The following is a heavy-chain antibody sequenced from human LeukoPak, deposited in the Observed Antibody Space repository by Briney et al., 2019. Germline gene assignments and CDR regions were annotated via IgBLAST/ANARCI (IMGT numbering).Heavy chain of an antibody. J-gene: IGHJ4*02. CDR3: ARGVGSGSRLRAGDY. D-gene: IGHD1-26*01. V-gene: IGHV3-23*01. CDR2: LSGSGDTT. Sequence: GGSLRLSCAASGFSFGNYAMSWVRQAPGKGLEWVSSLSGSGDTTYYANAVKGRFTISRDNSKNTLYLHMNSLRAEDTAVYYCARGVGSGSRLRAGDYWGQGTLVTVSS. CDR1: GFSFGNYA.